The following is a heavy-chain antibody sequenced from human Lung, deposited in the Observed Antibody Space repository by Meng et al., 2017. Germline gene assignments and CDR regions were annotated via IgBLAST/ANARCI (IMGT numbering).Heavy chain of an antibody. V-gene: IGHV4-34*01. CDR2: INHSGST. CDR3: ARGSTTMAYDFDY. CDR1: GGSFSDYY. Sequence: QGKLQLWGAGLLKPSETVSLTCVVYGGSFSDYYWSWIRQPPGKGLEWIGDINHSGSTNYNPSLESRATISVDTSQNNLSLKLSYLTAANSAVYYCARGSTTMAYDFDYWGQGTLVTVS. D-gene: IGHD4-11*01. J-gene: IGHJ4*02.